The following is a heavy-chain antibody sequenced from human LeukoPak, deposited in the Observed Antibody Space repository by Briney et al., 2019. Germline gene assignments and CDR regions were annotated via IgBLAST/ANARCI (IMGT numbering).Heavy chain of an antibody. D-gene: IGHD4-11*01. CDR1: GGSISSGGYY. J-gene: IGHJ6*02. CDR3: ARGGRLQGYYYGMDV. CDR2: IYYSGST. Sequence: PSQTLSLTCTVSGGSISSGGYYWSWIRQHPGKGLEWIGYIYYSGSTYYNPSLKSRVTISVDTSKNQFSLKLSSVTAADTAVYYCARGGRLQGYYYGMDVWGQGTTVTVSS. V-gene: IGHV4-31*03.